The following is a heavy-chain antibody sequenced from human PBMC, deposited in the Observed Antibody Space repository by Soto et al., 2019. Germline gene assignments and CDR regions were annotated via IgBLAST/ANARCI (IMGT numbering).Heavy chain of an antibody. D-gene: IGHD6-19*01. V-gene: IGHV1-46*01. CDR2: INPSGGST. Sequence: SVKVSCKASGHTFTNYYIHWVRQAPGQGLEWVTMINPSGGSTNYARKFQGRVTMTRDTSTSTVYMELSSLRSEDAAVYYCATDGVAGTYYFDNWGQGTLVNVSS. CDR3: ATDGVAGTYYFDN. J-gene: IGHJ4*02. CDR1: GHTFTNYY.